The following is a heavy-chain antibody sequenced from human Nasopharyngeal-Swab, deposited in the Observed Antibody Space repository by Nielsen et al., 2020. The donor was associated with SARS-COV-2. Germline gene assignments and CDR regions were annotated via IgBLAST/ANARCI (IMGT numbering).Heavy chain of an antibody. CDR3: ARGGGVRRYYDSSGYYYYYYGMDV. Sequence: ASVKVSCKAPGYTFTSYAMNWVRQAPGQGLEWMGWINTNTGNPTYAQGFTGRFVFSLDTSVSTAYLQISSLKAEDTAVYYCARGGGVRRYYDSSGYYYYYYGMDVWGQGTTVTVSS. CDR2: INTNTGNP. D-gene: IGHD3-22*01. V-gene: IGHV7-4-1*02. J-gene: IGHJ6*02. CDR1: GYTFTSYA.